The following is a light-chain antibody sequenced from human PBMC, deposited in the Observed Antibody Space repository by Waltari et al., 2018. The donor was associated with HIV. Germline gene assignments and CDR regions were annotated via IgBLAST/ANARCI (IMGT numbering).Light chain of an antibody. V-gene: IGKV3-15*01. CDR2: YAS. Sequence: EIVISHAPGTLSVSPVEIATSSCMAGQSVGPHLAWDRQKPGQAPRRLIYYASTRATGIPARFSGNGSGTEFTLTISSLLSEDFAVYYCQQYNNWPPWTFGQGTKVEIK. CDR1: QSVGPH. J-gene: IGKJ1*01. CDR3: QQYNNWPPWT.